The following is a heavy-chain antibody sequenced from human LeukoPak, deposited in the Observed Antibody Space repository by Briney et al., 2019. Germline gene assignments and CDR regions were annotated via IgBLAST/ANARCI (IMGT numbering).Heavy chain of an antibody. J-gene: IGHJ4*02. V-gene: IGHV3-23*01. D-gene: IGHD6-19*01. CDR1: GFTFSSYA. Sequence: GGSLRLSCAASGFTFSSYAMSWVRQAPGKGLEWVSAISGSGGSTYYADSVKGRFTISRDNSKNTLYLQLHSPRAEDTAIYYCAKSRGRYDNSGWRTFDYWGQGTLVTVSS. CDR3: AKSRGRYDNSGWRTFDY. CDR2: ISGSGGST.